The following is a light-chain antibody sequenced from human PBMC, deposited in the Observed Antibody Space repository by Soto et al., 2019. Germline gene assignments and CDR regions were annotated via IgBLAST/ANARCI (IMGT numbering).Light chain of an antibody. V-gene: IGLV2-11*01. CDR1: SSDFGVYDY. CDR3: CSYAGSYTYV. J-gene: IGLJ1*01. CDR2: DVS. Sequence: QSVLTQPRSVSGSPGQSVTISCTGTSSDFGVYDYVSWYQQHPGKAPRVLIFDVSERPSGVPDRFSGSKSGDTASLTISALQAEDEADYYCCSYAGSYTYVFGSGTKVTVL.